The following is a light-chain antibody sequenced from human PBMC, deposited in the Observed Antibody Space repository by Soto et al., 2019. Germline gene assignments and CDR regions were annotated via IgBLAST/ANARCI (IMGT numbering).Light chain of an antibody. CDR1: NIGSKS. CDR2: YDS. V-gene: IGLV3-21*04. Sequence: SYELTQPPSVSVAPGKTARITCGGNNIGSKSVHWYQQKPGQAPVLVIYYDSDRPSGIPERFPGSNSGNTATLTISRVEAGDEADYYCQVWDSSSDLHVVFGGGTKLTVL. J-gene: IGLJ2*01. CDR3: QVWDSSSDLHVV.